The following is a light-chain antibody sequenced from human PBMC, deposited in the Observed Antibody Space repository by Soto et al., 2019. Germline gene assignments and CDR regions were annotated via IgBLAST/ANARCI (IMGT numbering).Light chain of an antibody. V-gene: IGKV3-20*01. Sequence: VVSRSRRPPSVSPGERATLSWGARQSASSYLAWYQQKPGQAPRLLIYSASSRATGIPDRFSGSGSGTDFTLTISRLEPEDSAVYYCQHYGSSLTFGQGTRLEI. CDR3: QHYGSSLT. CDR1: QSASSY. CDR2: SAS. J-gene: IGKJ5*01.